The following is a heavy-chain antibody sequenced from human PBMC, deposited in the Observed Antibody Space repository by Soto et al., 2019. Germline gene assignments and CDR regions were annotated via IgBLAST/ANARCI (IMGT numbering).Heavy chain of an antibody. CDR1: GFTFRIHG. J-gene: IGHJ4*02. D-gene: IGHD2-8*01. Sequence: EVQLLESGGGLVPPGGSLKLSCAASGFTFRIHGMSWVRQAPGKGPEWISTINSNAVTTHYADSAKGRFTISRDNSRNTLDLHIGSLRAEDTATYYCVAWVYAHFDFWGQGTLVTVSS. CDR2: INSNAVTT. V-gene: IGHV3-23*01. CDR3: VAWVYAHFDF.